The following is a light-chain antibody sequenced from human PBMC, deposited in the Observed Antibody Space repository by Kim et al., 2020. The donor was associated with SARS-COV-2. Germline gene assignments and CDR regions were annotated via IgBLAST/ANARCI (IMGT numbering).Light chain of an antibody. CDR3: QSYDSSFWV. Sequence: NFMPTQPHSVSESPGKTVTISYTGSSGSIASNYVQWYQQRPGSAPTTVIYEDNQRPSGVPDRFSGSIDSSSNSASLTISGLKTEDEADYYCQSYDSSFWVFGGGTQLTVL. CDR2: EDN. V-gene: IGLV6-57*02. CDR1: SGSIASNY. J-gene: IGLJ3*02.